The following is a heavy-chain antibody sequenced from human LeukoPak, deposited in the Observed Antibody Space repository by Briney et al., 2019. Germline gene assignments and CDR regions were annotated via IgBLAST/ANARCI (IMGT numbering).Heavy chain of an antibody. V-gene: IGHV3-23*01. CDR2: ISGSGGST. D-gene: IGHD2-2*01. CDR3: AKDSFPFIPAAENWFDP. Sequence: GSLRLSCAASGFTFSSYAMSWVRQAPGKGLEWVSAISGSGGSTYYADSVKGRFTISRDNSKNTLYLQMNSLRAEDTTVYYCAKDSFPFIPAAENWFDPWGQGTLVTVSS. J-gene: IGHJ5*02. CDR1: GFTFSSYA.